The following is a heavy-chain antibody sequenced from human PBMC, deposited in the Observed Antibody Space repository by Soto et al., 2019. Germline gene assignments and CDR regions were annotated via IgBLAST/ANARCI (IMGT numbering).Heavy chain of an antibody. Sequence: EVQLVESGGGLVQPGGSLRLSCAASGFTFSSIWMHWVRQAPGKGLVWVSCINSDGSTTRYADSVKGRFTISRDNAKNTLYLPMNSLTAEDTAVYYCVRDIRWGQGTLVTVSS. V-gene: IGHV3-74*01. J-gene: IGHJ4*02. CDR2: INSDGSTT. CDR1: GFTFSSIW. CDR3: VRDIR.